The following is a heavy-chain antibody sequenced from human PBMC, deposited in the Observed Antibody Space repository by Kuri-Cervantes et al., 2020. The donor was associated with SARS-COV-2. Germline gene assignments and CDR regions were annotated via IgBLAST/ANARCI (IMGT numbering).Heavy chain of an antibody. D-gene: IGHD6-13*01. V-gene: IGHV1-24*01. CDR3: ATDWRHSSSWYGWFDP. CDR1: GGTFSSYA. CDR2: FDPEDGET. J-gene: IGHJ5*02. Sequence: ASVKVSCKASGGTFSSYAISWVRQAPGKGLEWMGGFDPEDGETIYAQKFQGRVTMTEDTSTDTAYMELSSLRSEDTAVYYCATDWRHSSSWYGWFDPWGQGTLVTVSS.